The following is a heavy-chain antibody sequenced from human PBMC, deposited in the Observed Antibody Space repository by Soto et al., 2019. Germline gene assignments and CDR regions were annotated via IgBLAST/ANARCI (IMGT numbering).Heavy chain of an antibody. V-gene: IGHV5-51*01. CDR2: LFPGDSDT. Sequence: GESLKISCKGSGYSFTSYWIGWVRQMPGKGLEWMGILFPGDSDTKYSPSFQGHVTISVDKSITTAYLLFTSLKASDTAIYFCARLPNLYSPYFDFWGQGTLVTVSS. J-gene: IGHJ4*02. CDR3: ARLPNLYSPYFDF. D-gene: IGHD1-26*01. CDR1: GYSFTSYW.